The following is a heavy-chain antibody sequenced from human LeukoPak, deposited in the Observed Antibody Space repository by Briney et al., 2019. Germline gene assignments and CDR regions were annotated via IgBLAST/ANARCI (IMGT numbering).Heavy chain of an antibody. CDR3: ARTLDYGDYESDY. J-gene: IGHJ4*02. Sequence: GGSLRLSCAASGFTVISNYMSWVRPGPGKGLEWVSVIYSGGSTYYADSVKGRFTISRDNSKNTLYLQMNSLRAEDTAVYYCARTLDYGDYESDYWGQGTLVTVSS. D-gene: IGHD4-17*01. V-gene: IGHV3-53*01. CDR1: GFTVISNY. CDR2: IYSGGST.